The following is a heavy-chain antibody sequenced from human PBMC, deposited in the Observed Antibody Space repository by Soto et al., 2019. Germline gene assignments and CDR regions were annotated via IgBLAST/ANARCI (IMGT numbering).Heavy chain of an antibody. CDR3: AREYDFWSGYSPYYYYYGMDV. D-gene: IGHD3-3*01. J-gene: IGHJ6*02. Sequence: PGGSRRLSCAASGFTFSSYWMSWVRQAPGKGLEWVANIKQDGSEKYYVDSVKGRFTISRDNAKNSLYLQMNSLRAEDTAVYYCAREYDFWSGYSPYYYYYGMDVWGQGTTVTVSS. CDR1: GFTFSSYW. CDR2: IKQDGSEK. V-gene: IGHV3-7*03.